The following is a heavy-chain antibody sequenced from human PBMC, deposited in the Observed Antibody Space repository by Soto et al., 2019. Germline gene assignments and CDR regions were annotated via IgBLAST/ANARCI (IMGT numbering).Heavy chain of an antibody. Sequence: GESLKISCKGSGYSFTSYWIGWVRQMPGKGLEWMGIIYPGDSDTKYSPSFQGQVTISADKSISTAYQQWSILKASDTAMYYCAILDIVATNYYYMDVWGKGTTVTVSS. J-gene: IGHJ6*03. CDR2: IYPGDSDT. CDR3: AILDIVATNYYYMDV. D-gene: IGHD5-12*01. CDR1: GYSFTSYW. V-gene: IGHV5-51*01.